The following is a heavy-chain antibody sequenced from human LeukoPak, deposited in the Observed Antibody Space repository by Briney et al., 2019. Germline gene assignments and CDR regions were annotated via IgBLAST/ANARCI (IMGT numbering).Heavy chain of an antibody. V-gene: IGHV4-4*07. Sequence: SETLSLTCTVSGGSISSHYWSWIRQPAGKGLEWIGRIYTSGSTNYNPSLKSRVTMSVDTSKNQFSLKLSSVTAADTAVYYCARVGVELGTPFDAFDIWGQGTMVTVSS. CDR1: GGSISSHY. CDR2: IYTSGST. CDR3: ARVGVELGTPFDAFDI. D-gene: IGHD7-27*01. J-gene: IGHJ3*02.